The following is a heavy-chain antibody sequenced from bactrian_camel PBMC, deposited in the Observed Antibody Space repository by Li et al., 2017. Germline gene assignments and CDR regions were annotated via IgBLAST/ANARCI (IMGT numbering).Heavy chain of an antibody. D-gene: IGHD4*01. CDR3: AAAFTQINRWDRDSEYRL. J-gene: IGHJ4*01. CDR1: GFPFDWYS. CDR2: VSTDGILT. Sequence: VQLVESGGGFVQPGESLRLTCIASGFPFDWYSMAWVRQAPGKEPTFVAYVSTDGILTGYDDSVKGRFTISRDNTKNIVYLQMDRLKPEDSGVYYCAAAFTQINRWDRDSEYRLWGQGTQVTVS. V-gene: IGHV3S36*01.